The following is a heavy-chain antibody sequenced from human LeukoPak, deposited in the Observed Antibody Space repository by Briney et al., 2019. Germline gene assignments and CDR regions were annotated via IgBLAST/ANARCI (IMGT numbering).Heavy chain of an antibody. V-gene: IGHV3-30*02. J-gene: IGHJ5*01. CDR1: GFTFSTYG. CDR2: IRYDGTNK. D-gene: IGHD3-22*01. Sequence: GGSLRLSCAASGFTFSTYGMHWVRQAPGKGLEWVSFIRYDGTNKYYADSVKGRFTISRDNPKNTLYLQMNSLRAEDTAVYYCAKDISYSDNNRYYSSGHNWFDSWGQGNLVTVSS. CDR3: AKDISYSDNNRYYSSGHNWFDS.